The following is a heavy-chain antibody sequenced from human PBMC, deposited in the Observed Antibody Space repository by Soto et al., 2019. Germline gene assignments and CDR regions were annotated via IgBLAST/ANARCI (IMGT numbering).Heavy chain of an antibody. D-gene: IGHD3-16*01. V-gene: IGHV1-69*13. J-gene: IGHJ4*02. CDR2: IIPIFGTA. CDR1: GGTFSSYA. Sequence: GASVKVSFKASGGTFSSYAISWVRQAPGQGLEWMGGIIPIFGTANYAQKFQGRVTITADESTSTAYMELSSLRSEDTAVYYCARGGPQKFDYWGQGTLVTVPQ. CDR3: ARGGPQKFDY.